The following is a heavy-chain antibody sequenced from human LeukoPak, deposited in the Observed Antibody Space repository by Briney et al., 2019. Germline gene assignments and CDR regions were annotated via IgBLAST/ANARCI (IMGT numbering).Heavy chain of an antibody. Sequence: GGSLRLSCAASGFTFSSYAMSWVRQAPGKGLERVSAISGSGGSTYYADSVKGRFTISRDNSKNTLYLQMNSLRAEDTAVYYCAKLIYCSSTSCPAWFDYWGQGTLVTVSS. CDR2: ISGSGGST. D-gene: IGHD2-2*01. CDR3: AKLIYCSSTSCPAWFDY. CDR1: GFTFSSYA. V-gene: IGHV3-23*01. J-gene: IGHJ4*02.